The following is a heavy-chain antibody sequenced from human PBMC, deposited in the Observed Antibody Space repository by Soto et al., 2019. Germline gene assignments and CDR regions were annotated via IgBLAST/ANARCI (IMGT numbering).Heavy chain of an antibody. V-gene: IGHV3-23*01. CDR2: ISGSGGST. CDR1: GFTFSSYA. Sequence: GESLKISCAASGFTFSSYAMSWVRQAPGKGLEWVSAISGSGGSTYYADSVKGRFTISRDNPKNTLYLQMNSLRAEDTAVYYCAKDHGIGYYDSSGYYRVRYGMDVWGQGTTVTVSS. CDR3: AKDHGIGYYDSSGYYRVRYGMDV. D-gene: IGHD3-22*01. J-gene: IGHJ6*02.